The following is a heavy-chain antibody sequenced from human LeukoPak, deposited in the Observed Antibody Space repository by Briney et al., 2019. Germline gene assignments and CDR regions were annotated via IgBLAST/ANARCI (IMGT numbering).Heavy chain of an antibody. J-gene: IGHJ4*02. Sequence: PSETLSLTCTVSGGSISSGDYYWSWIRQPPGKGQEWIVYIYYSVSTYYNPSLMSRVTISIDTSKNQFSLKLSSVTAADTAVYYCARDLFSYTTLRYFDYWGQGALVTVSS. CDR2: IYYSVST. V-gene: IGHV4-30-4*01. CDR3: ARDLFSYTTLRYFDY. D-gene: IGHD2-15*01. CDR1: GGSISSGDYY.